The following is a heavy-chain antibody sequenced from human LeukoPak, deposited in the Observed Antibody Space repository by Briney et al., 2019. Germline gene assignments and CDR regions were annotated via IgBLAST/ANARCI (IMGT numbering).Heavy chain of an antibody. D-gene: IGHD4-17*01. Sequence: SGGSLRLSCAASGFTFSSYWMSWVRQAPGKGLEWVANIKQGGSEKYYVDSVKGRFTISRDNAKNSLYLQMNSLRAEDTAVYYCASRYYGDYVDHWGQGTLVTVSS. CDR1: GFTFSSYW. V-gene: IGHV3-7*01. CDR2: IKQGGSEK. J-gene: IGHJ4*02. CDR3: ASRYYGDYVDH.